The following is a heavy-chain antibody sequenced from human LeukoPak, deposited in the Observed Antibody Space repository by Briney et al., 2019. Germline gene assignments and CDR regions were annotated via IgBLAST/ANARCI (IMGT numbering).Heavy chain of an antibody. J-gene: IGHJ4*02. Sequence: GGSLRLSCAASGFTFSSYAMSWVRQAPGKGLEWVPAISGSGGSTYYADSVKGRFTISRDNAKNSLYLQMNSLRAEDTAVYYCARVEASGYDYGAFDYWGQGTLVTVSS. D-gene: IGHD5-12*01. V-gene: IGHV3-23*01. CDR2: ISGSGGST. CDR1: GFTFSSYA. CDR3: ARVEASGYDYGAFDY.